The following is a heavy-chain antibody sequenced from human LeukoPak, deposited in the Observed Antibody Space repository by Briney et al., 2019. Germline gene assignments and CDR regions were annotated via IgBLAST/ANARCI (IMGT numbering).Heavy chain of an antibody. D-gene: IGHD1-14*01. Sequence: SENLSLNCTVSGGSISSYYWSWIRQPPGKGLEWIGYIYYSGSTNYNPSLKSRVTISVDTSKNQFSLKLSSVTAADTAVYYCARKGPGNFDPWGQGTLVTVSS. CDR2: IYYSGST. J-gene: IGHJ5*02. V-gene: IGHV4-59*01. CDR1: GGSISSYY. CDR3: ARKGPGNFDP.